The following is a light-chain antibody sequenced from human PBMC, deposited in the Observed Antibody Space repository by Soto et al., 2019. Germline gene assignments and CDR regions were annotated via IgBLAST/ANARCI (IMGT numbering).Light chain of an antibody. CDR3: SSDTTHSTLM. Sequence: HSVLTQPASVSGSPGQSITISCTGTSSDIGTYNFVSWYQQRPGKAPKLLIHEINNRPSGVSIRFSGSKSGNTASLTISGLQAEDEADYYCSSDTTHSTLMFGGGTKVTVL. CDR2: EIN. V-gene: IGLV2-14*01. CDR1: SSDIGTYNF. J-gene: IGLJ3*02.